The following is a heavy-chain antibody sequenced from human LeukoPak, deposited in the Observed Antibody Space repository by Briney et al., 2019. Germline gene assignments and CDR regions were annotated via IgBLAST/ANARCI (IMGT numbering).Heavy chain of an antibody. Sequence: GASVKVSCRASGYTFTGYYMHWVRHAPGQGLEWMGIINPSGGSTSYAQKFQGRVTMTRDMSTSTVYMEQSSLRSEDTAVYYCARDASGVAAFDIWGQGTMVTVSS. V-gene: IGHV1-46*01. D-gene: IGHD6-25*01. CDR3: ARDASGVAAFDI. CDR1: GYTFTGYY. J-gene: IGHJ3*02. CDR2: INPSGGST.